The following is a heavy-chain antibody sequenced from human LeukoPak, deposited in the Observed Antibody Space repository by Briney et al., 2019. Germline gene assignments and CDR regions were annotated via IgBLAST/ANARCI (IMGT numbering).Heavy chain of an antibody. CDR2: IYSSGST. D-gene: IGHD2/OR15-2a*01. J-gene: IGHJ4*02. Sequence: SETLSLTCTVSGGSISSYYWSWIRQPPGQGLEWIGYIYSSGSTNYNPSLNSRVIISLDTSKSPFSLKLSSVTAADTAVYYCARSFSARMFFDYWGQGSLVTVSS. CDR1: GGSISSYY. CDR3: ARSFSARMFFDY. V-gene: IGHV4-59*01.